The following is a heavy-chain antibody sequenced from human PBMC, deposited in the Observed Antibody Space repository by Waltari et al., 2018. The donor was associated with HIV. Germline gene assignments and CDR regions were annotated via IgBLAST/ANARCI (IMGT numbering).Heavy chain of an antibody. Sequence: QLQLQESGPGLVKPSETLSLTCNVSGGSITSSSDYWAWIRQPPGKDLEWIGSLYYTGTTHYNPSLKSRVTISVDPSKNRFSLKLNSVTAADTAVYYCARLPDTPGVTWGRWFDRWGQGTLVTVSS. CDR2: LYYTGTT. J-gene: IGHJ5*02. CDR3: ARLPDTPGVTWGRWFDR. CDR1: GGSITSSSDY. D-gene: IGHD3-3*01. V-gene: IGHV4-39*01.